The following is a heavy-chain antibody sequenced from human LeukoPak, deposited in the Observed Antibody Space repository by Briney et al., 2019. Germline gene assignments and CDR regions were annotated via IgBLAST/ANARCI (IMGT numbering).Heavy chain of an antibody. V-gene: IGHV3-23*01. D-gene: IGHD3-9*01. CDR2: ISGSGGST. CDR3: AKDRELTGWFDP. Sequence: GRSLRLSCAASGFTFSSYAMSWVRQAPGKGLEWVSAISGSGGSTYYADSVKGRFTISRDNSKNTLYLQMNSLRAEDTAVYYCAKDRELTGWFDPWGQGTLVTVSS. CDR1: GFTFSSYA. J-gene: IGHJ5*02.